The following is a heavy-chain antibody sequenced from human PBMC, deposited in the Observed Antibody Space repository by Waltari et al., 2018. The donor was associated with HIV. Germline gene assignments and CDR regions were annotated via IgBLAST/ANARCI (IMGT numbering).Heavy chain of an antibody. CDR1: HLTFEAVG. J-gene: IGHJ3*01. Sequence: VQVVKCGRCLVLPVASLIVSCARFHLTFEAVGKTRVRQASGKGMEWVVRIESNRDGLAHDYVASSQGRWLISRDDSQKTLKLQMIGLRPEDTAMYYCSTRGYQTEAFDGRGQRTMATGSP. V-gene: IGHV3-15*04. CDR2: IESNRDGLAH. CDR3: STRGYQTEAFDG. D-gene: IGHD5-12*01.